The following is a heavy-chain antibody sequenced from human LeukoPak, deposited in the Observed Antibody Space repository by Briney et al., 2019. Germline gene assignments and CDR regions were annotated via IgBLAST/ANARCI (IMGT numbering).Heavy chain of an antibody. CDR2: IYYSGST. CDR1: GGSISSGGYY. V-gene: IGHV4-31*03. J-gene: IGHJ4*02. CDR3: ARGGKEQLVDTLPHFDY. Sequence: PSETLSLTCTVSGGSISSGGYYWSWIRQHPGKGLEWIGYIYYSGSTYYNPSLKSRVTISVDTSKNQFSLKLSSVTAADTAVYYCARGGKEQLVDTLPHFDYWGQGTLVTVYS. D-gene: IGHD6-6*01.